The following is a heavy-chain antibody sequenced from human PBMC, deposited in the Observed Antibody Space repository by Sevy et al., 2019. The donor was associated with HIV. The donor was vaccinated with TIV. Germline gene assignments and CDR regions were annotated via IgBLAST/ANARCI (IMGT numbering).Heavy chain of an antibody. J-gene: IGHJ4*02. D-gene: IGHD1-26*01. Sequence: GGSLRLSCAASGFTFSSYGMHWVRQAPGKGLEWVAVISYDGSNKYDADSVKGRFTISRDNSKNTLYLQMNSLRAEDTAVYYCAKSVTVGATKLFDYWGQGTLVTVSS. CDR2: ISYDGSNK. CDR3: AKSVTVGATKLFDY. CDR1: GFTFSSYG. V-gene: IGHV3-30*18.